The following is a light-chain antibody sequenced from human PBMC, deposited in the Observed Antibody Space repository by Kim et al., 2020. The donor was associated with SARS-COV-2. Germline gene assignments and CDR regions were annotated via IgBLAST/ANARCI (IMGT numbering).Light chain of an antibody. Sequence: SSELTQDPAVSVALGQTVRITCQGDTLRFSYATWYQQKPGQAPVLVIYGENDRPSGIPDRFSGSSSGNTASLTITGAQAEDEADYYSNSRDSSAYRVLFGGGTQLTVL. CDR2: GEN. CDR1: TLRFSY. CDR3: NSRDSSAYRVL. V-gene: IGLV3-19*01. J-gene: IGLJ2*01.